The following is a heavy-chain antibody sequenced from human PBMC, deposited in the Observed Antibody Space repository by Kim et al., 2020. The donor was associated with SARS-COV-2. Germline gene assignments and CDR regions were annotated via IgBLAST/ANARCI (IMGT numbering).Heavy chain of an antibody. J-gene: IGHJ4*02. CDR3: ARVNGDYGAYSFDY. CDR2: IKQDGSEK. V-gene: IGHV3-7*04. D-gene: IGHD4-17*01. Sequence: GGSLRLSCAASGFTFSSYWMSWVRQAPGKGLEWVANIKQDGSEKYYVDSVKGRFTISRDNAKNSLYLQMNSLRAEDTAVYYCARVNGDYGAYSFDYWGQGTLVTVSS. CDR1: GFTFSSYW.